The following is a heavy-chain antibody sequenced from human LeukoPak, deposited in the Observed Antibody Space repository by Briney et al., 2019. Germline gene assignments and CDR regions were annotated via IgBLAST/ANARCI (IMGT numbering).Heavy chain of an antibody. CDR3: ARDNSVRDEAWWFNP. CDR2: IYTSGST. Sequence: SETLSLTCTVSGGSISSGSYYWSWIRQPAGKGLEWIGRIYTSGSTNYNPSLKSRVTISVDTSKNQFSLKLSSVTAADTAVYYCARDNSVRDEAWWFNPWGQGTLVTVSS. D-gene: IGHD5-24*01. J-gene: IGHJ5*02. CDR1: GGSISSGSYY. V-gene: IGHV4-61*02.